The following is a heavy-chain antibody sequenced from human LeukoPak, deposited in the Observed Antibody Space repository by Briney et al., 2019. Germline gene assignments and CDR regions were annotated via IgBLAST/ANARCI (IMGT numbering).Heavy chain of an antibody. V-gene: IGHV3-30*18. J-gene: IGHJ4*02. CDR2: ISYDGSNK. D-gene: IGHD4-17*01. Sequence: GRSLRLSCVASGFIFSSYGMHWVRQAPGKGLEWVAIISYDGSNKYYADSVKGRFTISRDNSKNTLYLQMNSLRVEDTAVYYCAKATTVTQRGYFDYWGQGTLVTVSS. CDR1: GFIFSSYG. CDR3: AKATTVTQRGYFDY.